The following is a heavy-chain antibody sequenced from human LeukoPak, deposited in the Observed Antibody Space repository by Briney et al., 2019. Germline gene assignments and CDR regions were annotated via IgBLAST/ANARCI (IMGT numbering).Heavy chain of an antibody. Sequence: GGSLRLSCAASGFTFSNYAMSRVRQAPGKGLEWVSSITGGGATTYYAASVKGRFTISRDNSKNTLYLQMNSLRAEDTAVYYCAKSEYHYDFWSGYPDYWGQGTLVTVSS. CDR2: ITGGGATT. D-gene: IGHD3-3*01. V-gene: IGHV3-23*01. CDR3: AKSEYHYDFWSGYPDY. J-gene: IGHJ4*02. CDR1: GFTFSNYA.